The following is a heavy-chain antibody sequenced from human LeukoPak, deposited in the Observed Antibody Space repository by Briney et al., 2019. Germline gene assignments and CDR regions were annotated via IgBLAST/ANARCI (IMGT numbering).Heavy chain of an antibody. CDR2: ISTESGTK. Sequence: GSLRLSCAASGFPFSDYSMNWVRQAPGKGLEWISYISTESGTKYYADSVKGRFTISRDNARNSLYLQMNSLRAEDTAVYYCAKDGSGSYYDYLYGMDVWGQGTAVTVSS. CDR3: AKDGSGSYYDYLYGMDV. CDR1: GFPFSDYS. V-gene: IGHV3-48*01. D-gene: IGHD1-26*01. J-gene: IGHJ6*02.